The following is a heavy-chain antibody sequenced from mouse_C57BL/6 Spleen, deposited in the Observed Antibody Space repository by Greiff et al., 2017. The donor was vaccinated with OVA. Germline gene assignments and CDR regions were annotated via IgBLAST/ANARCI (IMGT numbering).Heavy chain of an antibody. J-gene: IGHJ2*01. D-gene: IGHD2-1*01. V-gene: IGHV1-52*01. CDR3: AREGNYYFDY. Sequence: VKLQESGAELVRPGSSVKLSCKASGYTFTSYWMHWVKQRPIQGLEWIGNIDPSDSETHYNQKFKDKATLTVDKSSSTAYMQLSSLTSEDSAVYYCAREGNYYFDYWGQGTTLTVSS. CDR2: IDPSDSET. CDR1: GYTFTSYW.